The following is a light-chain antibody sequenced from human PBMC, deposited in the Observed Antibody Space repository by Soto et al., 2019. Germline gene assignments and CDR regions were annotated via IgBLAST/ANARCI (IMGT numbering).Light chain of an antibody. CDR2: GAS. V-gene: IGKV3-20*01. J-gene: IGKJ3*01. CDR1: QSVSSNY. Sequence: EIVLTQSPGTLSVSPGERVTLSCRASQSVSSNYLAWYQQRPGQAPSLLIFGASYRATGIPDRFSGSESGTDFTLTISRLEPEDFAVYYCQQYSNSPPEFTFGPGTKVDSK. CDR3: QQYSNSPPEFT.